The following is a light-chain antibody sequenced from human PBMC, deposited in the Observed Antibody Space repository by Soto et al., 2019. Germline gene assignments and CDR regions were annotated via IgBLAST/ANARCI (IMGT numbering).Light chain of an antibody. V-gene: IGLV1-44*01. CDR3: AAWDDSLTGCV. CDR2: SND. Sequence: QSVLTQPPSASGTPGQRVTISCSGSRSNIGGNAVNWYQQLPGSAPKVLIYSNDQRPSGVPDRFSGSKSGTLASLAISGLQSEDEADYYCAAWDDSLTGCVFGTGTKLTVL. J-gene: IGLJ1*01. CDR1: RSNIGGNA.